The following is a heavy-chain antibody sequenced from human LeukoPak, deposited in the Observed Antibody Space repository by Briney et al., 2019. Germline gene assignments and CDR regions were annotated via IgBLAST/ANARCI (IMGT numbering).Heavy chain of an antibody. CDR1: GFTFRRYG. CDR3: AKEAYSSGSSWAGYYYYMDV. D-gene: IGHD6-19*01. J-gene: IGHJ6*03. Sequence: GGSLRLSCAASGFTFRRYGMSWVRQAPGKGLEWVSAISGSGGNTFYGDSVKGRFTISRDNSKNTLYLQMNSLRAEDTAVYYCAKEAYSSGSSWAGYYYYMDVWGKGTTVTVSS. CDR2: ISGSGGNT. V-gene: IGHV3-23*01.